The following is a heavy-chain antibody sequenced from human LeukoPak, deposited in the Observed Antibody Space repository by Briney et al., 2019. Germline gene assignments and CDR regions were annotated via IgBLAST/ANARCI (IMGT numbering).Heavy chain of an antibody. CDR3: AKNYYDSSGYYPY. CDR2: ISGSGGST. CDR1: GFTFSSYA. J-gene: IGHJ4*02. V-gene: IGHV3-23*01. Sequence: GGSLRLSCAASGFTFSSYAMRWVRQAPGKGLEWVSAISGSGGSTYYADSVKGRFTISRDNSKNTLYLQMNSLRAEDTAVYYCAKNYYDSSGYYPYWGQGTLVTVSS. D-gene: IGHD3-22*01.